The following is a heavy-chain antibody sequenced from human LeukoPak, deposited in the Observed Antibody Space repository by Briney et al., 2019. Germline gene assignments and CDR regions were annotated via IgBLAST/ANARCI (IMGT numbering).Heavy chain of an antibody. CDR1: GYTFTSYD. V-gene: IGHV1-8*01. CDR3: ARINYYQSGSYYVDY. D-gene: IGHD3-10*01. J-gene: IGHJ4*02. Sequence: ASVKVSCKASGYTFTSYDINWVRQAPGQGLEWMGWMNTNSGNTGYAQKFQGKITMTRDTSIRTAYMELSSLRSEDTAVYYCARINYYQSGSYYVDYWGQGTLVTVSS. CDR2: MNTNSGNT.